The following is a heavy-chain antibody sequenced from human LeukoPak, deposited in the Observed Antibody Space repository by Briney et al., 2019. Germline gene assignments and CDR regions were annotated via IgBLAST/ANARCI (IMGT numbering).Heavy chain of an antibody. D-gene: IGHD3-10*01. CDR2: ISYDGNNK. Sequence: GSLRLSCAASGFTFSSYAMHWVRQAPGKGLEWVAVISYDGNNKYYADSVKGRFTISRDNSKNTLYLQMSSLRVEDTAMYYCARDRGDHDFDYWGQGTLVTVSS. CDR1: GFTFSSYA. CDR3: ARDRGDHDFDY. V-gene: IGHV3-30-3*01. J-gene: IGHJ4*02.